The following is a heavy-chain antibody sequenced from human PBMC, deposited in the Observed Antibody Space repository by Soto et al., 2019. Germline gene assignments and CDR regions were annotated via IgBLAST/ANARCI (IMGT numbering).Heavy chain of an antibody. CDR2: ISYDGSNK. CDR1: GFTFSSYG. J-gene: IGHJ6*03. D-gene: IGHD7-27*01. V-gene: IGHV3-30*18. Sequence: GGSLRLSCAASGFTFSSYGMHWVRQAPGKGLEWVAVISYDGSNKYYADSVKGRFTISRDNSKNTLYLQMNSLRAEDTAVYYCAKDPANWGLGYYYYYMDVWGKGTTVIVSS. CDR3: AKDPANWGLGYYYYYMDV.